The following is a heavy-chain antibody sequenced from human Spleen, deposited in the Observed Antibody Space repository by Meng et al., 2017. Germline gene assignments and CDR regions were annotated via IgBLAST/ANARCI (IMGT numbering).Heavy chain of an antibody. CDR3: ARDFTSGSSGDP. Sequence: QAQLVHSGAEVGKPGASGKVSCKTSGYTFTTYVIHWVRQAPGQRLEWMGWINADSGNTKYSQKFQDRVTITRDTSASTAYMELSTLRSEDTAVYYCARDFTSGSSGDPWGQGTLVTVSS. J-gene: IGHJ5*02. D-gene: IGHD6-19*01. CDR1: GYTFTTYV. CDR2: INADSGNT. V-gene: IGHV1-3*01.